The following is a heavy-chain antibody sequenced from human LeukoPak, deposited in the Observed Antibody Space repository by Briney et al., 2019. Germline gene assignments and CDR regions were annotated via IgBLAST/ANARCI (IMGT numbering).Heavy chain of an antibody. Sequence: PGGSLRLSCAASGFTVSSNYMSWVRQAPGKGLEWVSVIYSGGSTYYADSVKGRFTISRDNAKNSLYLQMNSLRAKDTAVYYCARDGETYYYDSSGSYYYYYMDVWGKGTTVTVSS. CDR1: GFTVSSNY. CDR2: IYSGGST. V-gene: IGHV3-53*01. D-gene: IGHD3-22*01. CDR3: ARDGETYYYDSSGSYYYYYMDV. J-gene: IGHJ6*03.